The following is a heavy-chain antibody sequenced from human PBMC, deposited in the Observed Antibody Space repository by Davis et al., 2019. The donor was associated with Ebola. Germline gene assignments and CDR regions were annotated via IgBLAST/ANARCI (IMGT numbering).Heavy chain of an antibody. J-gene: IGHJ4*02. V-gene: IGHV1-69*04. CDR2: IIPILGIA. D-gene: IGHD1-26*01. CDR3: ARVGPATTTFDY. Sequence: AASVKVSCKASGGTFSSYAISWVRQAPGQGLEWMGRIIPILGIANYAQKFQGRVTITADKSTSTAYMELSSLRSEDTAVYYCARVGPATTTFDYWGQGTLVTVSS. CDR1: GGTFSSYA.